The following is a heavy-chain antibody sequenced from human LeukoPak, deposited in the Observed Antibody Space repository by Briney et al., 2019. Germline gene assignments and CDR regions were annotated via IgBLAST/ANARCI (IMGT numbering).Heavy chain of an antibody. V-gene: IGHV1-69*01. Sequence: PGGSLRLSCAASGFTFSSYAISWVRQAPGQGLEWMGGIIPIFGTANYAQKFQGRVTTTADESTSTAYMELSSLRSEDTAVYYCVWGGYSRPDYWGQGTLVTVSS. CDR2: IIPIFGTA. D-gene: IGHD6-13*01. CDR1: GFTFSSYA. J-gene: IGHJ4*02. CDR3: VWGGYSRPDY.